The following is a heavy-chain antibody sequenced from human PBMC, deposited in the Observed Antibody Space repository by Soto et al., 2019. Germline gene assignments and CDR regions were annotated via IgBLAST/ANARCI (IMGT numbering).Heavy chain of an antibody. D-gene: IGHD4-17*01. Sequence: GGSLRLSCAASGFTVNRNYLSWVRQAPGKGLEWVSFIYSAGTTSYAGSVKGRFTISRDNSKNTLYLQMNSLRAEDTAVYYCAGVYGDFAFDAFDIWGQGTMVTVSS. CDR2: IYSAGTT. CDR1: GFTVNRNY. V-gene: IGHV3-53*01. CDR3: AGVYGDFAFDAFDI. J-gene: IGHJ3*02.